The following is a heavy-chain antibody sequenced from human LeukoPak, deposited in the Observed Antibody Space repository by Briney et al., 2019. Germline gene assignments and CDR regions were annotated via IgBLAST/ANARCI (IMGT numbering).Heavy chain of an antibody. V-gene: IGHV4-34*01. D-gene: IGHD4-17*01. CDR3: ARGRTTLYY. J-gene: IGHJ4*02. CDR2: INQSGST. CDR1: GGSFSGYY. Sequence: PSETLSLTCAVYGGSFSGYYWSWVRQPPGKGLEWIGEINQSGSTNYNPSLKSRVTISIDTSKNQFSLKLTSVTAADTAVYYCARGRTTLYYWGQGTLVTVSS.